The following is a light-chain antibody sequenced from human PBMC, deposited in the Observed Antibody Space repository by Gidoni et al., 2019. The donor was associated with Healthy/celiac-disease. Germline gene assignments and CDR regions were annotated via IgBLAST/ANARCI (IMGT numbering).Light chain of an antibody. CDR3: QQYYSSPYT. Sequence: DIVMTQSPDSLAVSLGERATINCKSSRSVLYSSNNNTYLAWYQQKPGQPPKLLIYWASTRESGVPDRFSGSGSGTDFTLTISSLQAADVAVYYCQQYYSSPYTFGQGTKLEIK. CDR2: WAS. V-gene: IGKV4-1*01. CDR1: RSVLYSSNNNTY. J-gene: IGKJ2*01.